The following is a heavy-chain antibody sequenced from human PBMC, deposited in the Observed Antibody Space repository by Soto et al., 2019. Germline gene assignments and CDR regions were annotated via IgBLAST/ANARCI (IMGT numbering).Heavy chain of an antibody. CDR1: VFTFSSYS. CDR2: ISSSSSYI. J-gene: IGHJ5*02. V-gene: IGHV3-21*01. D-gene: IGHD3-22*01. Sequence: VGSLRLSCAASVFTFSSYSMNCVRHAPGKGLEWVSSISSSSSYIYYADSVKGRFTISRDNAKNSLYLQMNSLRAEDTAVYYCARVSVGSGYGWFDPWGQGTLVNVSS. CDR3: ARVSVGSGYGWFDP.